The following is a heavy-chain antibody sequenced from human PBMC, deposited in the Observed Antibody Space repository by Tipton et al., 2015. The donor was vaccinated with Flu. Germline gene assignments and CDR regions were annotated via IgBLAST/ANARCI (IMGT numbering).Heavy chain of an antibody. J-gene: IGHJ3*02. D-gene: IGHD3-10*01. CDR3: ARTYYYGSGIIDI. CDR2: IYSGGST. CDR1: GFTVSSNY. V-gene: IGHV3-53*05. Sequence: SLRLSCAASGFTVSSNYMSWVRQAPGKGLEWVSVIYSGGSTYYADSVKGRFTISRDNSKNTLYLQMNSLRAEDTAVYYRARTYYYGSGIIDIWGQGTMVTVSS.